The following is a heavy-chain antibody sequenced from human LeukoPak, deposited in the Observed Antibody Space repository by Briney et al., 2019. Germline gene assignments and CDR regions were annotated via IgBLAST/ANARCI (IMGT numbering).Heavy chain of an antibody. CDR2: IYYRGST. V-gene: IGHV4-39*01. CDR1: GGSISSSSYY. CDR3: ASLRFLEWLWDY. Sequence: SETLSLTCTVSGGSISSSSYYWGWIRQPPGKGLEGIGSIYYRGSTYYNPSLKSRVTISVDTSKNQFSLKLSSVTAADTAVYYCASLRFLEWLWDYWGQGTLVTVSS. D-gene: IGHD3-3*01. J-gene: IGHJ4*02.